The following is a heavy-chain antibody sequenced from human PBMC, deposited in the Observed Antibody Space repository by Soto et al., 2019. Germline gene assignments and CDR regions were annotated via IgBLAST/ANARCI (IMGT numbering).Heavy chain of an antibody. Sequence: PGGSMRLSCAACGFTFSDYYISWIRQAPGEGLEWVSYISSSGSTIFYADSVKGRFTISRDNAENPLYLQMNSMRAEDTAVYYCARESRDGYNRDYGMDVWGQGTTVTVSS. J-gene: IGHJ6*02. V-gene: IGHV3-11*01. CDR1: GFTFSDYY. D-gene: IGHD5-12*01. CDR2: ISSSGSTI. CDR3: ARESRDGYNRDYGMDV.